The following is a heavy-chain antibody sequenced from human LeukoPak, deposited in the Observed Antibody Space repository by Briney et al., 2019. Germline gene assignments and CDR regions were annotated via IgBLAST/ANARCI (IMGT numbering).Heavy chain of an antibody. D-gene: IGHD6-13*01. J-gene: IGHJ4*02. CDR3: ARQAQQLVRPYLDY. CDR2: IIPIFDIP. V-gene: IGHV1-69*04. CDR1: GGTFNTYA. Sequence: SVKVSCKASGGTFNTYAISWVRQAPGQGLEWMGSIIPIFDIPNYAQKFQGRVTITADKSTSTAYMELSSLRSEDTAVYYCARQAQQLVRPYLDYWGQGTLVTVSS.